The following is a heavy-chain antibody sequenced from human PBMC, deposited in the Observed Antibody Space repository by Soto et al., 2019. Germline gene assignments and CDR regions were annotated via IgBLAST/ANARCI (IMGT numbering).Heavy chain of an antibody. V-gene: IGHV4-59*12. Sequence: SETLSLTCTVSGGSISSYYWSWIRQPPGKGLEWIGYIYYSGSTNYNPSLKSRVTISVDTSKNQFSLKLSSVTAADTAVYYCARDRTEYCSGGSCYSEAGDYWGQGTLVTVSS. CDR3: ARDRTEYCSGGSCYSEAGDY. J-gene: IGHJ4*02. D-gene: IGHD2-15*01. CDR2: IYYSGST. CDR1: GGSISSYY.